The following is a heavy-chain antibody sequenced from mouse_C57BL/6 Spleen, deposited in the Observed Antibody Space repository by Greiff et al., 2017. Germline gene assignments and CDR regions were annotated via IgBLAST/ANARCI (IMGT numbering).Heavy chain of an antibody. Sequence: VHLVESGPGLVQPSQSLSITCTVSGFSLTSYGVHWVRQSPGKGLEWLGVIWSGGSTDYNAAFISRLSISKDNSKSQVFFKMNSLQADDTAIYYCASESNPRELPYAMDYWGQGTSVTVSS. D-gene: IGHD3-1*01. CDR3: ASESNPRELPYAMDY. CDR2: IWSGGST. J-gene: IGHJ4*01. CDR1: GFSLTSYG. V-gene: IGHV2-2*01.